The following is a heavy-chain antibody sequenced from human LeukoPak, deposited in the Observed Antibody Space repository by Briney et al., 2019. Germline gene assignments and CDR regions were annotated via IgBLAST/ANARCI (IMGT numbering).Heavy chain of an antibody. CDR3: AKDHGLSHGNDYSNRNPAD. CDR2: IRYDGSNK. V-gene: IGHV3-30*02. J-gene: IGHJ4*02. CDR1: GFTFSSYG. Sequence: GGSLRLSCAASGFTFSSYGMHWVRQAPGKGLEWVAFIRYDGSNKYYADSVKGRFTISRDNSKNTLYLQMNSLRAGDTAVYYCAKDHGLSHGNDYSNRNPADWGQGTLVTVSS. D-gene: IGHD4-11*01.